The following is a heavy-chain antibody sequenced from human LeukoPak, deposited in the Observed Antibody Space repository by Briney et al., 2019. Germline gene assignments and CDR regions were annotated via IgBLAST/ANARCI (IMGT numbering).Heavy chain of an antibody. CDR3: AKDSAAAGNFDY. V-gene: IGHV3-23*01. J-gene: IGHJ4*02. Sequence: PGGSLRLSCAVSGFTFSSYAMSWVRQAPGKGLEWVSAISGSGGSTYYADSVKGRFTISRDNSKNTLYLQMNSLRAEDTAVYYCAKDSAAAGNFDYWGQGTLVTVSS. CDR2: ISGSGGST. CDR1: GFTFSSYA. D-gene: IGHD6-13*01.